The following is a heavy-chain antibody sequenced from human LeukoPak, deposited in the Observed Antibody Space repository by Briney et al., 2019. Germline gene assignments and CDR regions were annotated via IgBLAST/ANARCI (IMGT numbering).Heavy chain of an antibody. D-gene: IGHD6-19*01. V-gene: IGHV3-74*01. CDR3: ARDAYSSGWYGYFDY. CDR1: GFTFSSYW. J-gene: IGHJ4*02. CDR2: INGDGSIT. Sequence: GGSLRLSCAASGFTFSSYWMHWVRQAPGKGLVWGSRINGDGSITTYADSVKGRFTISRDNAKNTLYLQMNSLRVEDTAVYYCARDAYSSGWYGYFDYWGQGTLVTVSS.